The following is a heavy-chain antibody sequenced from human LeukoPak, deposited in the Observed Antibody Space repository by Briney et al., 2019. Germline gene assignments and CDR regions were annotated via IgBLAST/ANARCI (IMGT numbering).Heavy chain of an antibody. CDR1: GFTVSSNY. Sequence: GGSLRLSCAASGFTVSSNYMSWVRQAPGKGLEWVSVIYSGGSTYYADSVKGRFTISRDNSKNTLYLQMNSLRAEDTAVYYCARTSIVGAKGPYWGQGTLVTVSS. V-gene: IGHV3-66*01. CDR3: ARTSIVGAKGPY. J-gene: IGHJ4*02. CDR2: IYSGGST. D-gene: IGHD1-26*01.